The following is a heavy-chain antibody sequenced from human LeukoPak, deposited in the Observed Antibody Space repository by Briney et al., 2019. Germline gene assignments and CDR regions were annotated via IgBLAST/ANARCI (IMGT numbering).Heavy chain of an antibody. CDR3: ARVGGEDY. V-gene: IGHV3-7*01. J-gene: IGHJ4*02. CDR2: IKQDGSEK. CDR1: GFTFSSYW. D-gene: IGHD4-23*01. Sequence: GGSLRLSCAVSGFTFSSYWMSWVRQAPGKGLEWVANIKQDGSEKYYVDSVKGRFIISRDNAKNSLNLQMNSLRAEDMAVYYCARVGGEDYWGQGTLVTVSS.